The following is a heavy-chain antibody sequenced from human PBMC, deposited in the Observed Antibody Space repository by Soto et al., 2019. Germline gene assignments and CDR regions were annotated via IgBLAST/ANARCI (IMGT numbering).Heavy chain of an antibody. CDR1: GGSISSYY. J-gene: IGHJ5*02. CDR2: IYTSGST. CDR3: ARGYCSNGVCTYNWFDP. D-gene: IGHD2-8*01. Sequence: SETLSLTCTVSGGSISSYYWSWIRQPAGKGLEWIGRIYTSGSTNYNPSLKSRVTMSVDTSKNQFSLKLRSVTAADTAVYYCARGYCSNGVCTYNWFDPWGQGTLVTVSS. V-gene: IGHV4-4*07.